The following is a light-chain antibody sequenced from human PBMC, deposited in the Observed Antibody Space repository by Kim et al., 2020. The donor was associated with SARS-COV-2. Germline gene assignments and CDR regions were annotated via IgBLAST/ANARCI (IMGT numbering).Light chain of an antibody. CDR3: QTWGTGFRV. CDR2: VNSDGSH. V-gene: IGLV4-69*01. J-gene: IGLJ3*02. CDR1: SGHSSYA. Sequence: QLVLTQSPSASASLGASVKLTCTLSSGHSSYAIAWHQQQPQKGPRYLMKVNSDGSHSKGDGIPDRFSGSSSGAERYLTISSLQSEDEADYYCQTWGTGFRVFGGGTQLTVL.